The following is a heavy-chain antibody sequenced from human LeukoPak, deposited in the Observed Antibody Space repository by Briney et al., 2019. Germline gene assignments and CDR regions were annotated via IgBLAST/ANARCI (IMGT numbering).Heavy chain of an antibody. CDR3: ASDRNWNYEGAYAFDI. CDR1: GYTFTSYY. CDR2: INPSGGST. V-gene: IGHV1-46*01. Sequence: ASVKVSCKASGYTFTSYYMHWVRQAPGQGLEWMGIINPSGGSTSYAQKFQGRVTMTRDMSTSTVYMELSSLRSEDTAVYYCASDRNWNYEGAYAFDIWGQGTMVTDSS. J-gene: IGHJ3*02. D-gene: IGHD1-7*01.